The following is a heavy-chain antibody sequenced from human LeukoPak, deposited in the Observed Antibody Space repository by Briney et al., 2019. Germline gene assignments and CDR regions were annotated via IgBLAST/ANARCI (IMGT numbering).Heavy chain of an antibody. D-gene: IGHD2-8*01. V-gene: IGHV3-9*01. J-gene: IGHJ4*02. Sequence: GRSLRLSCAASGFTFDDYAMHWVRQAPGKGLEWVSGISWNSGSIGYADSVKGRFTISRDNAKNSLYLQMNSLRAEDTAVYYCAKVFNALYWGQGTLVTVSS. CDR3: AKVFNALY. CDR1: GFTFDDYA. CDR2: ISWNSGSI.